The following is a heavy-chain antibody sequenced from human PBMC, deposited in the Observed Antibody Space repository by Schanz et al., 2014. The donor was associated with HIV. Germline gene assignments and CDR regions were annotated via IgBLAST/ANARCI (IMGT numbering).Heavy chain of an antibody. J-gene: IGHJ3*02. CDR2: ITWNSGSK. CDR1: GFTFSSYA. D-gene: IGHD1-26*01. CDR3: AKDMGSGSYEAFDI. Sequence: VQLVESGGGVVQPGRSLRLSCAASGFTFSSYAMHWVRQAPGKGLEWVSGITWNSGSKGYADSVKGRFTISRDNAKNFLYLQMNSLRAEDTALYYCAKDMGSGSYEAFDIWGQGTMVTVSS. V-gene: IGHV3-9*01.